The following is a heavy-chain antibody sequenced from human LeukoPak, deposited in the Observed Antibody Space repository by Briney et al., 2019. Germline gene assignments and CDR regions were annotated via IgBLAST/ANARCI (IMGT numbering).Heavy chain of an antibody. CDR1: GGSISSYY. Sequence: PSETLSLTCTVSGGSISSYYWSWIRQPPGKGLEWIGYIYYSGSTNYNPSLKSRVTISVDTSKNQFSPKLSSVTAADTAVYYCARAKVTTVTTAYHFDYWGQGTLVTVSS. V-gene: IGHV4-59*01. J-gene: IGHJ4*02. CDR2: IYYSGST. D-gene: IGHD4-11*01. CDR3: ARAKVTTVTTAYHFDY.